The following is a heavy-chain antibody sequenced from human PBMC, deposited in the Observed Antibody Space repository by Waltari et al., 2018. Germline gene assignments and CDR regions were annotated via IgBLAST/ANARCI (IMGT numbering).Heavy chain of an antibody. V-gene: IGHV1-69*05. D-gene: IGHD2-21*01. J-gene: IGHJ3*02. Sequence: QVQLVQSGAEVKKPGSSVKVSCKASGGTFSSYALSWVRQGHGQGCEWMGGSITIFGPANYAQKFQCRVTMTTDEPTSTAYMELSSLRSEDTAVYYCARDGAYCGGDCYSDAFDIWGQGTMVTVSS. CDR2: SITIFGPA. CDR3: ARDGAYCGGDCYSDAFDI. CDR1: GGTFSSYA.